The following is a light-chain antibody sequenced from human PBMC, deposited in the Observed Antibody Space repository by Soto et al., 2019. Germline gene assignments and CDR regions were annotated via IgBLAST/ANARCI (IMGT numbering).Light chain of an antibody. CDR3: QQRSNWPLT. CDR1: QYINTR. V-gene: IGKV3-11*01. CDR2: QTS. Sequence: IVLTQSPATLSSFPCDRVTLSCRASQYINTRLAWYQHRPGQAPRLLIYQTSIRAAGIPARFSASGSGTDFTLTISSLEPEDFAVYYCQQRSNWPLTFGGGTKVDIK. J-gene: IGKJ4*01.